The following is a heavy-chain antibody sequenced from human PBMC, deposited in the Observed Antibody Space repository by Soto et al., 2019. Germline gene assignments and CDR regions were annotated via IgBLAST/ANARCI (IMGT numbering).Heavy chain of an antibody. CDR1: GYTFTSYD. CDR2: MNPNSGDT. V-gene: IGHV1-8*01. J-gene: IGHJ4*02. Sequence: ASVKVSFKASGYTFTSYDINWLRQATGQGLEWMGWMNPNSGDTGYAQKFQGRVTMTRNTSISTAYMELSSLRSEDTAVYYCAREFDSSGWVDYWGQGTLVTVSS. CDR3: AREFDSSGWVDY. D-gene: IGHD6-19*01.